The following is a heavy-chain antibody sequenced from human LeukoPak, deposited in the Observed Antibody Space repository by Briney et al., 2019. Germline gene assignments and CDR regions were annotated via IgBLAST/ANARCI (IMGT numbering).Heavy chain of an antibody. V-gene: IGHV4-34*01. CDR1: GGSFSGYY. CDR3: ARGASPLPVVPAAPDY. J-gene: IGHJ4*02. CDR2: TNHSGST. D-gene: IGHD2-2*01. Sequence: PSETLSLTCAVYGGSFSGYYWSWIRQPPGKGLEWIGETNHSGSTNYNPSLKSRVTISVDTSKNQFSLKLSSVTAADTAVYYCARGASPLPVVPAAPDYWGQGTLVTVSS.